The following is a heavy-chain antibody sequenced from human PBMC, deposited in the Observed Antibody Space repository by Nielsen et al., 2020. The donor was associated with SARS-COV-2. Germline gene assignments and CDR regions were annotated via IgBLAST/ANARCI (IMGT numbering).Heavy chain of an antibody. J-gene: IGHJ3*02. V-gene: IGHV3-11*04. CDR3: ARLGCSSTSCYNGGAFDI. D-gene: IGHD2-2*02. CDR2: ISNSGKTT. Sequence: WIRQPPGKGLEWLSYISNSGKTTYYGDSVKGRFTISRDNSKNTLYLQMNSLRAEDTAVYYCARLGCSSTSCYNGGAFDIWGQGTMVTVSS.